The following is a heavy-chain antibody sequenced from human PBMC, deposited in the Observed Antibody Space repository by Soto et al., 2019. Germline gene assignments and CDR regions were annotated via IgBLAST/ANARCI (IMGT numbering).Heavy chain of an antibody. V-gene: IGHV4-61*01. CDR2: IYYSGST. J-gene: IGHJ4*02. CDR3: ARETPIYDSSGYPAPYFDY. Sequence: SETLSLTCTVSGGSVSSGSYYWSWIRQPPGKGLEWIGYIYYSGSTNYNPSLKSRVTISVDTSKNQFSLKLSSVTAADTAVYYCARETPIYDSSGYPAPYFDYWGQGTLVTVSS. D-gene: IGHD3-22*01. CDR1: GGSVSSGSYY.